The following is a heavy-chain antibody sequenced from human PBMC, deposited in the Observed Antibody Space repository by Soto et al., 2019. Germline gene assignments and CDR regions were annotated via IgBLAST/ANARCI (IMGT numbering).Heavy chain of an antibody. CDR2: ISYDGSNK. Sequence: GGSLRLSCAASGFTFSSYAMHWVRQAPGKGLEWVAVISYDGSNKYYADSVKGRFTISRDNSRNTLYLQMNSLRAEDTAVYYCARDHVVGVPQYSPYGMHVSCPGPTVTVFS. CDR1: GFTFSSYA. J-gene: IGHJ6*02. CDR3: ARDHVVGVPQYSPYGMHV. V-gene: IGHV3-30-3*01. D-gene: IGHD3-3*01.